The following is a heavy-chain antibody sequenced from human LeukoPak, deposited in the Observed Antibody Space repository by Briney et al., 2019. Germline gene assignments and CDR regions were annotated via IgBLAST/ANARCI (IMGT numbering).Heavy chain of an antibody. CDR1: GGSISSSSYS. CDR2: IYYSGST. V-gene: IGHV4-39*07. Sequence: SETLSLTCAVSGGSISSSSYSWGWIRQPPGKGLEWIGSIYYSGSTYYNPSLKSRVTISVDTSKNQFSLNLTSVTTADTAVYYCARVSCSSTSCPRRDALDVWGQGTMVTVSS. J-gene: IGHJ3*01. D-gene: IGHD2-2*01. CDR3: ARVSCSSTSCPRRDALDV.